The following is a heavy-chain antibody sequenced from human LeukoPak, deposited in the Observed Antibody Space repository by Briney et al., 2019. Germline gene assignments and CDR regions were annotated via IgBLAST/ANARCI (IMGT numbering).Heavy chain of an antibody. J-gene: IGHJ4*02. D-gene: IGHD6-19*01. CDR3: ARIDRAVAGTIDY. CDR2: IYYSGST. CDR1: GGSISSYF. V-gene: IGHV4-59*08. Sequence: SEALSLTCTVSGGSISSYFWSWIRQPPGKGLEWIGYIYYSGSTNYNPSLKSRVTMSVDTSKNQFSLKLSSVTAADTAVYYCARIDRAVAGTIDYWGQGTLVTVSS.